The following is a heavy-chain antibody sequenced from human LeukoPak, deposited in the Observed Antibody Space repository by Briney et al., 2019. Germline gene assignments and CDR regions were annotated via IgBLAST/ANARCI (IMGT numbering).Heavy chain of an antibody. D-gene: IGHD1/OR15-1a*01. Sequence: SETLSLTCTVSGGSISSYYWSWIRQPPGKGLEWIGYIYYSGSTNYNPSLKSRVTISVGTSKNQFSLKLSSVTAADTAVYYCARDLGITGTHAFDIWGQGTMVTVSS. J-gene: IGHJ3*02. CDR1: GGSISSYY. CDR3: ARDLGITGTHAFDI. CDR2: IYYSGST. V-gene: IGHV4-59*01.